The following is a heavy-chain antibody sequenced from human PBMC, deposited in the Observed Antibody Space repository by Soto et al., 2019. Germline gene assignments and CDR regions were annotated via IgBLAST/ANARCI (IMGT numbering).Heavy chain of an antibody. CDR1: GYSFTSYW. D-gene: IGHD3-10*01. Sequence: RGESLKISCKGSGYSFTSYWIGWVRQMPGKGLGWMGIIYPGDSDTRYSPSFQGQVTISADKSISTAYLQWSSLKASDTAMYYWASTMVDPDGDYYYYGMDVWGQGTTVTVSS. CDR3: ASTMVDPDGDYYYYGMDV. CDR2: IYPGDSDT. V-gene: IGHV5-51*01. J-gene: IGHJ6*02.